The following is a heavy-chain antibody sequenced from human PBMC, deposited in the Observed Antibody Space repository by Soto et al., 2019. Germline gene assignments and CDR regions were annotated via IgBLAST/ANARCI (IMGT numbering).Heavy chain of an antibody. J-gene: IGHJ4*02. CDR1: GGSISSSSYY. V-gene: IGHV4-39*07. Sequence: ETLSRTCPVSGGSISSSSYYWGWIRQPPGKGLEWIGEINHSGSTNYNPSLKSRVTISVDTSKNPFSLKLSSVTAADTAVYYCARDIAVAGTGYWGQGTLVTVYS. CDR3: ARDIAVAGTGY. CDR2: INHSGST. D-gene: IGHD6-19*01.